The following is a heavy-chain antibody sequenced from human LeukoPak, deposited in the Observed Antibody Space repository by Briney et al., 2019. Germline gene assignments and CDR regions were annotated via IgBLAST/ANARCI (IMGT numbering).Heavy chain of an antibody. V-gene: IGHV1-46*01. Sequence: ASVKVSCKASGYTFTSYYMHWVRQAPGQGLEWMGIINPSGGSTSYAQKFQGRVTMTRDTSTSTVYMELSGLRSEDTAVYYCAKDTQWLNYFDYWGQGTLVTVSS. D-gene: IGHD6-19*01. CDR3: AKDTQWLNYFDY. CDR1: GYTFTSYY. CDR2: INPSGGST. J-gene: IGHJ4*02.